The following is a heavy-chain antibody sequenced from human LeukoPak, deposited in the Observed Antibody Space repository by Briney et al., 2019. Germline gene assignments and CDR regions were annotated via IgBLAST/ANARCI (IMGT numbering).Heavy chain of an antibody. Sequence: GGSLRLSCAASGFTFSSYSMNWVRQAPGKGLEWVSSISSSSSYIYYADSVKGRFTISRDNAKNSLYLQMNSLRAEDTAVYYCARETAGSGSYYSYYYYYMDVWGKGTTVTISS. D-gene: IGHD3-10*01. CDR2: ISSSSSYI. CDR1: GFTFSSYS. CDR3: ARETAGSGSYYSYYYYYMDV. J-gene: IGHJ6*03. V-gene: IGHV3-21*01.